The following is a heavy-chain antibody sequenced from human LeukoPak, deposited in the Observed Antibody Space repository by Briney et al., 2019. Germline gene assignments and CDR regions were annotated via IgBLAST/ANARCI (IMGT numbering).Heavy chain of an antibody. V-gene: IGHV3-30*18. CDR1: GFTFSKYG. Sequence: GGSLRLSCAASGFTFSKYGTHWVRQAPGKGLEWVAVISYDGSNKYYADSVQGRFTISRDNSKNTLYLQMNSLRADDTAVYYCAKEVGYGSPYFDYWGQGTLVTVSS. D-gene: IGHD5-12*01. CDR3: AKEVGYGSPYFDY. J-gene: IGHJ4*02. CDR2: ISYDGSNK.